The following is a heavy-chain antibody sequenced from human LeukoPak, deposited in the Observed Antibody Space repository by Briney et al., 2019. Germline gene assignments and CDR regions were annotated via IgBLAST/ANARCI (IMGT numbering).Heavy chain of an antibody. V-gene: IGHV3-23*01. CDR2: ISGSGGST. Sequence: GGSLRLSCAASGFTFSSYAMSWVRQAPGKGVEWVSAISGSGGSTYYADSVKGRFTISRDNSKNTLYLQMNSLRAEDTAVYYCARDPSLRVTLDYWGQGTLVTVSS. J-gene: IGHJ4*02. CDR3: ARDPSLRVTLDY. D-gene: IGHD5/OR15-5a*01. CDR1: GFTFSSYA.